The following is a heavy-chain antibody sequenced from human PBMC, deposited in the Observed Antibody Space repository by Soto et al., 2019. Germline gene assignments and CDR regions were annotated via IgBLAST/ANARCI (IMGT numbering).Heavy chain of an antibody. CDR2: ISGSGGST. Sequence: PGGSLRLSCAASGFTFSSYAMSWVRQAPGKGLEWVSAISGSGGSTYYADSVKGRFTISRDNSKNTLYLQMNSLRAADTAVYYCARIPVSGSSVYYFDYWGQGTLVTVSS. D-gene: IGHD1-26*01. J-gene: IGHJ4*02. CDR3: ARIPVSGSSVYYFDY. V-gene: IGHV3-23*01. CDR1: GFTFSSYA.